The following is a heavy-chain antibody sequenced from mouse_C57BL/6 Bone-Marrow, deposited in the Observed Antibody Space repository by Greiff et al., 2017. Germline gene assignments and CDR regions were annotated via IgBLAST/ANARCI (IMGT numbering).Heavy chain of an antibody. CDR2: IYPGDGDT. V-gene: IGHV1-80*01. Sequence: QVQLKESGAELVKPGASVKISCKASGYAFSSYWMNWVKQRPGKGLEWIGQIYPGDGDTNYNGKFKGKATLTADKSSSTAYMQLSSLTSEDSAVYFCARGYYSNPWFAYWGQGTLVTVSA. J-gene: IGHJ3*01. CDR3: ARGYYSNPWFAY. CDR1: GYAFSSYW. D-gene: IGHD2-5*01.